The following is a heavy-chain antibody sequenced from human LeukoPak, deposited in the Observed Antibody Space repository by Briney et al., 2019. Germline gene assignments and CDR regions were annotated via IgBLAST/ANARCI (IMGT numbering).Heavy chain of an antibody. V-gene: IGHV4-34*01. Sequence: PSETLSLTCAVYGGSFSGYYWSWIRQPPGKGLEWIGEINHSGSTNYNPSLKSRVTISVDTSKNQFSLKLSSVTAADTAVYYCARGPAYYDFWSGYCEGDAFDIWGQETMVTVSS. CDR1: GGSFSGYY. CDR2: INHSGST. CDR3: ARGPAYYDFWSGYCEGDAFDI. D-gene: IGHD3-3*01. J-gene: IGHJ3*02.